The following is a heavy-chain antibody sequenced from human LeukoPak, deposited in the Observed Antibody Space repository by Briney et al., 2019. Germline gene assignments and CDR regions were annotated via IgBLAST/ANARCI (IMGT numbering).Heavy chain of an antibody. CDR2: ISGSGGST. CDR3: AKDTFMGGSGSYWNDAFDI. Sequence: QSGGSLRLSCAASGFTFSSYAMSWVRQAPGKGLEWVSAISGSGGSTYYADSVKGRFTISRDNSKNTLYLQMNSLRAEDTAVYYCAKDTFMGGSGSYWNDAFDIWGQGTMVTVSS. V-gene: IGHV3-23*01. J-gene: IGHJ3*02. D-gene: IGHD3-10*01. CDR1: GFTFSSYA.